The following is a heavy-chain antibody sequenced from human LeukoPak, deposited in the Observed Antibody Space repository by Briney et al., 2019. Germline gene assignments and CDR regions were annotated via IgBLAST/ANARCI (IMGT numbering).Heavy chain of an antibody. CDR1: GFTFSSYW. CDR2: IKQDGSEK. D-gene: IGHD3-3*01. Sequence: GGPLRLSCAASGFTFSSYWMSWVRQAPGKGLEWVANIKQDGSEKYYVDSVKGRFTISRDNAKNSLYLQMNSLRAEDTAVYYCARKYYDFWSGYHDYWGQGTLVTVSS. CDR3: ARKYYDFWSGYHDY. V-gene: IGHV3-7*03. J-gene: IGHJ4*02.